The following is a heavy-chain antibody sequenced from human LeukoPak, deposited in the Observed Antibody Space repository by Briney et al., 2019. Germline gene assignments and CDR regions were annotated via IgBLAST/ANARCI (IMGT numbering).Heavy chain of an antibody. D-gene: IGHD6-19*01. CDR3: ARHPAWYSSGWAPDY. Sequence: GESLKISCKGSGYSFTSYWIGWVRQMPGKGLEWMGIIYPGDSDTRYSPSFQGQVTISADKSISTAYLQWSSLKASDTAMYYCARHPAWYSSGWAPDYLGQGTLVTVSS. CDR2: IYPGDSDT. CDR1: GYSFTSYW. V-gene: IGHV5-51*01. J-gene: IGHJ4*02.